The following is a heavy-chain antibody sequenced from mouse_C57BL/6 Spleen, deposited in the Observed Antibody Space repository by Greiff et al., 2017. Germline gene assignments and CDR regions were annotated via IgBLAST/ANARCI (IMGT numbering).Heavy chain of an antibody. CDR2: INPGSGGT. CDR3: ARGGGLLRGDY. CDR1: GYAFTNYL. V-gene: IGHV1-54*01. D-gene: IGHD2-3*01. J-gene: IGHJ2*01. Sequence: VKLQESGAELVRPGTSVKVSCKASGYAFTNYLIEWVKQRPGQGLEWIGVINPGSGGTNYNEKFKGKATLTADKSSSTAYMQLSSLTSEDSAVYFCARGGGLLRGDYWGQGTTLTVSS.